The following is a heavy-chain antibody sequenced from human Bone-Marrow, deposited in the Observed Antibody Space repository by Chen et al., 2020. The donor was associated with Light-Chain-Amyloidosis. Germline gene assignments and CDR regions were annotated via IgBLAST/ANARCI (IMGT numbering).Heavy chain of an antibody. D-gene: IGHD1-26*01. CDR3: ARRGGGGSYFDY. J-gene: IGHJ4*02. CDR1: GFTFSNYY. V-gene: IGHV3-7*05. Sequence: EVQLVESGGGLVQPGASLRLSCEASGFTFSNYYMAWVRQAPGKGLGWVANIDQDGSEKYFVDSLKGRFTISRDNGKNSLYLQMNSLRVEDTAVYYCARRGGGGSYFDYWGQGALVTVSS. CDR2: IDQDGSEK.